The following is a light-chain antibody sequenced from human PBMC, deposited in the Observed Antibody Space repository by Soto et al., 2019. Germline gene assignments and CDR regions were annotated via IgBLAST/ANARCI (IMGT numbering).Light chain of an antibody. CDR2: GAA. J-gene: IGKJ4*01. CDR3: QQYSDSVLT. CDR1: QTLTSNY. V-gene: IGKV3-20*01. Sequence: EIVLTQSPATLSLSPGERATLSCRASQTLTSNYLAWYQQKPGQAPRLLIHGAASRATGIPDRCSGSGSGTAFTLTISRLEPEDFAVYYCQQYSDSVLTFGGGTKVEIK.